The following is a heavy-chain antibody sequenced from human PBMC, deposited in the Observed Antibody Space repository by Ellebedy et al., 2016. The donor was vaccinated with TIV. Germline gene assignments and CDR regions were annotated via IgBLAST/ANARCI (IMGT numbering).Heavy chain of an antibody. CDR3: ARNPDDYFDY. CDR2: IYPGDSDT. CDR1: GYRFTSYW. J-gene: IGHJ4*02. D-gene: IGHD1-14*01. V-gene: IGHV5-51*01. Sequence: ASVKVSCKGSGYRFTSYWIGWVRQMPGKGLEWMGIIYPGDSDTRYSPSFQGQVTISADKSISTAYLQWSSLKASDTAMYYCARNPDDYFDYWGQGTLVTVSS.